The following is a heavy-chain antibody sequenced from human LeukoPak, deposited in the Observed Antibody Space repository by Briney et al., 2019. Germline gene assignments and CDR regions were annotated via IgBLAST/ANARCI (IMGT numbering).Heavy chain of an antibody. J-gene: IGHJ4*02. V-gene: IGHV3-30*02. CDR1: GFPFSSYG. Sequence: GGSLRLSCAASGFPFSSYGMYWVRQTPDKGLQWVAYLRKDATYSNYADSVRGRFTISRDTSQNTLDSQMSGLRVEATAVYYCASGGTTRGTLDYWGQGALVTVSS. CDR2: LRKDATYS. CDR3: ASGGTTRGTLDY. D-gene: IGHD1-26*01.